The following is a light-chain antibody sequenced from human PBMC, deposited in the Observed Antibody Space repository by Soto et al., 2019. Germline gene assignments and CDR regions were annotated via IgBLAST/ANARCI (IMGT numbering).Light chain of an antibody. J-gene: IGKJ4*01. CDR1: QSVSSY. CDR2: GAS. Sequence: EIVMTQSPATLSVSPGERATLSCRASQSVSSYLAWYQQKPGQAPRLLIYGASTRATGIPARFSGSGSGTEFILSISSLQSEDFAVYYCQQYSKWPLTLGGGTKV. CDR3: QQYSKWPLT. V-gene: IGKV3-15*01.